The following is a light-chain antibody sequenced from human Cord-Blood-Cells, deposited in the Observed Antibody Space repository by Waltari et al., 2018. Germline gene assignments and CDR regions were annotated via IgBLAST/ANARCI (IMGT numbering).Light chain of an antibody. Sequence: QSALPQPASVSGSPGQSITISCTGTSNDVGSYKLVSWYQQPPGKAPKLMIYEVSKRPSGVSNRFSGSKCGNTASLTISVLQAEDEGDYYCCSDAGSSTWVFGGGTKLTVL. J-gene: IGLJ3*02. CDR3: CSDAGSSTWV. CDR2: EVS. V-gene: IGLV2-23*02. CDR1: SNDVGSYKL.